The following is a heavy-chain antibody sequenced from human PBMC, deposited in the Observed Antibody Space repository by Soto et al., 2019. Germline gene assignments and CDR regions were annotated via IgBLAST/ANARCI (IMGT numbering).Heavy chain of an antibody. CDR3: ARERLSTSRPYSWGSYRPATDAFDI. J-gene: IGHJ3*02. D-gene: IGHD3-16*02. CDR1: GYTFTSYA. Sequence: QVQLVQSGAEVKKPGASVKVSCKASGYTFTSYAMHWVRQAPGQRLEWMGWINAGNGNTKYSQKFQGRVTITRDTSASTAYMELSSLRSEDTAVYYCARERLSTSRPYSWGSYRPATDAFDIWGQGTMVTVSS. V-gene: IGHV1-3*01. CDR2: INAGNGNT.